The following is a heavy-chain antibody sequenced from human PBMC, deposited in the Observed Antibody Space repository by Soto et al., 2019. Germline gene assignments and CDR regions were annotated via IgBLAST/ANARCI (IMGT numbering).Heavy chain of an antibody. V-gene: IGHV3-30-3*01. D-gene: IGHD5-18*01. CDR2: ISYDGSNK. CDR3: ARDGGLGLKYYYYGMDV. CDR1: GFTFSSYA. J-gene: IGHJ6*02. Sequence: QVQLVESGGGVVQPGRSLRLSCAASGFTFSSYAMHWVRQAPGKGLEWVAVISYDGSNKYYADSVKGRFTISRDNSKNTLYLQMNSLRAEDTAVYYCARDGGLGLKYYYYGMDVWGQGTTVTVSS.